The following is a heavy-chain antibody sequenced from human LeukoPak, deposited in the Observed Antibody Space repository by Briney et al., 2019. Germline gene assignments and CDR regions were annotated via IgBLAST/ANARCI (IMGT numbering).Heavy chain of an antibody. CDR1: GGSISSSSYY. CDR2: IYYSGST. CDR3: ARLIVGYDSSGYYYAFDY. Sequence: PSETLSLTCTVSGGSISSSSYYWGWLRQPPGKGLEWIGSIYYSGSTYYNPSLKSRVTISVDTSKNQFCLKLSPVTAADTAVYYCARLIVGYDSSGYYYAFDYWGQGTLVTVSS. V-gene: IGHV4-39*01. D-gene: IGHD3-22*01. J-gene: IGHJ4*02.